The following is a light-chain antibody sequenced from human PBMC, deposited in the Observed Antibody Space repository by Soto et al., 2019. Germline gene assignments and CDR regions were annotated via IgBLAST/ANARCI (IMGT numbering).Light chain of an antibody. CDR1: QSVSSSY. J-gene: IGKJ1*01. CDR3: QQYGSSPWT. Sequence: EIVLTQSPVTLSLSPGERATLSCRASQSVSSSYLAWYQQKPGQAPRLLIYAASSRATGIPDRFSGSGSGTDFTLTISRLEPEDFAVYYCQQYGSSPWTFGQGTKVDI. CDR2: AAS. V-gene: IGKV3-20*01.